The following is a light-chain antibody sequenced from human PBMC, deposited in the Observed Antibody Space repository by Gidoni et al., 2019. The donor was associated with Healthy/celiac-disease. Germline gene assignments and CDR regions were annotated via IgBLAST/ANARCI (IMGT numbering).Light chain of an antibody. V-gene: IGKV3-20*01. CDR3: QQYGSSPWT. Sequence: EIVLTQSPGTLSWSPGERATLSCRASQSVSSSYLAWYQQKPGQAPRLLIYGASSRATGIPARFSGSGSGTDFTLTISRLEPEDFAVYYCQQYGSSPWTFGQGTKVEIK. CDR2: GAS. CDR1: QSVSSSY. J-gene: IGKJ1*01.